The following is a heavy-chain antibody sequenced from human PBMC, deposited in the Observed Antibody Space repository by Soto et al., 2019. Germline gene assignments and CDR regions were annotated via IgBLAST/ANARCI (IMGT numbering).Heavy chain of an antibody. V-gene: IGHV3-53*02. J-gene: IGHJ4*02. CDR1: GFSVGSNY. Sequence: EVQLVETGGGLIQPGVSLRLSCAASGFSVGSNYMTWVRQSPGKGLEWVSLIYSNGDTDYADSVKGRFSISRDNFKNTLYLQMNNLRAEDTAVYHCARKSDSSPVPEADGVWGRGTLVTVSS. CDR3: ARKSDSSPVPEADGV. CDR2: IYSNGDT. D-gene: IGHD2-8*01.